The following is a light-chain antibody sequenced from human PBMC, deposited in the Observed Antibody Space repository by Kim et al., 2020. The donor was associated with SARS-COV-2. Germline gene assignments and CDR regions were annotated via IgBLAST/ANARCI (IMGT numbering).Light chain of an antibody. J-gene: IGKJ4*01. CDR3: QQRSIWAT. V-gene: IGKV3-11*01. Sequence: EIVLTQSPATLPLSPGERATLSCRASQSVDTYLAWYQQKPGQAPRLLIYDASNRATGIPARFSGSGSGTDFTLTISSLEPEDFAIYYCQQRSIWATSGGGTKVEIK. CDR1: QSVDTY. CDR2: DAS.